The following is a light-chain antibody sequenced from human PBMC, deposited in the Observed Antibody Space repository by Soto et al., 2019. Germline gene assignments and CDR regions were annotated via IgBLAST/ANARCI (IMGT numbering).Light chain of an antibody. CDR2: AAS. CDR3: QQSYITSWT. Sequence: DIQMTQSPSSLSASVGDRVTITCRASQSISSYLNWYQQKPGKAPKLLFYAASILQSGVPSRFSGSGSGTDFTLTINSLQPEDFATYFCQQSYITSWTFGQGTNVEIK. J-gene: IGKJ1*01. CDR1: QSISSY. V-gene: IGKV1-39*01.